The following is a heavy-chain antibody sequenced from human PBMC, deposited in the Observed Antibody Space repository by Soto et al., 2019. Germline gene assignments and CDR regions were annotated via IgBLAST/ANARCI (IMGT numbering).Heavy chain of an antibody. V-gene: IGHV3-21*06. D-gene: IGHD3-10*01. CDR2: ISSSSTYI. Sequence: GGSLRLSCAASGFTFSSYTMNWVRQAPGKGLEWVSSISSSSTYIYYADSVKGRFTISRDNAKNSLYLQMDSLRAEDTAVYYWARDSGYGSENSVSHYLDCWGHGTLVTVSS. J-gene: IGHJ4*01. CDR3: ARDSGYGSENSVSHYLDC. CDR1: GFTFSSYT.